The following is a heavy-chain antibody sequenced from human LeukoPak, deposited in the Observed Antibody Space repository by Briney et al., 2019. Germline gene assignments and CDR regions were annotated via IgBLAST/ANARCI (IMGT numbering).Heavy chain of an antibody. CDR1: GYTFTSYG. V-gene: IGHV1-69*13. CDR3: AREPYYDFWSGPPD. Sequence: SVKVSRKASGYTFTSYGISWVRQAPGQGLEWMGGIIPIFGTANYAQKFQCRVTITADESTSTAYMELSSLRSEDTAVYYCAREPYYDFWSGPPDWGQGTLVTVSS. CDR2: IIPIFGTA. J-gene: IGHJ4*02. D-gene: IGHD3-3*01.